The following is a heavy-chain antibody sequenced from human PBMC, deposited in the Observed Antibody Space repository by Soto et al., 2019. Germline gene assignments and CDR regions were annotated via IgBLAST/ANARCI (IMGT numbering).Heavy chain of an antibody. CDR1: RFTFSSYA. J-gene: IGHJ4*02. Sequence: EVQLLESGGGLVQPGGSRRLSCAASRFTFSSYAMTWVRQASGEGLQWVSSISSNGGTTYYADSVKGRFTIPRDNLQNTLHLQLNSLRADDTAVYYCAKGGSSIWYPPDYWGQGTLVTVSS. V-gene: IGHV3-23*01. CDR2: ISSNGGTT. D-gene: IGHD6-13*01. CDR3: AKGGSSIWYPPDY.